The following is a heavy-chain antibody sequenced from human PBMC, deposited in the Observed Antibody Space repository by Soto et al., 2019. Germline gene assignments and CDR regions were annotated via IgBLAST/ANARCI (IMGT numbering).Heavy chain of an antibody. CDR2: IYYSGST. V-gene: IGHV4-59*01. J-gene: IGHJ6*02. CDR3: ARARYQLLHPYYYGMDV. Sequence: SETLSLTCAVYGGSFSGYYWSWIRQPPGKGLEWIGDIYYSGSTNYNPSLKSRVTISVDTSRNQVSLKLSSVTAADSAVYFCARARYQLLHPYYYGMDVWGQGTTVTVSS. D-gene: IGHD2-2*01. CDR1: GGSFSGYY.